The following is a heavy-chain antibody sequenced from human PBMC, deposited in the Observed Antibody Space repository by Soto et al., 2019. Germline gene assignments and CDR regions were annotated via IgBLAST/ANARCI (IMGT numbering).Heavy chain of an antibody. CDR3: ARDQKNPASLYGMDV. J-gene: IGHJ6*02. CDR2: ISSSSSYI. CDR1: GFTFSSYS. V-gene: IGHV3-21*01. Sequence: KSGGSLRLSCAASGFTFSSYSMNWVRQAPGKGLEWVSSISSSSSYIYYADSVKGRFTISRDNAKNSLYLQMNSLRAEDTAVYYCARDQKNPASLYGMDVWGQGTTVTVS.